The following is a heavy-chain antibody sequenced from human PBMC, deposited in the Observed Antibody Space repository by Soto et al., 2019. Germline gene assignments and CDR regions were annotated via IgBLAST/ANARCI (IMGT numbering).Heavy chain of an antibody. CDR1: GFTFSSYA. D-gene: IGHD2-2*01. Sequence: AGSLRRSCAASGFTFSSYAMHTVRQAPGKGLEWVAVISYDGSNKYYADSVKGRFTISRDNSKNTLYLQMNSLKTEDTAVYYCTTRSLPAAVGIVDYWGQGT. J-gene: IGHJ4*02. CDR3: TTRSLPAAVGIVDY. CDR2: ISYDGSNK. V-gene: IGHV3-30-3*01.